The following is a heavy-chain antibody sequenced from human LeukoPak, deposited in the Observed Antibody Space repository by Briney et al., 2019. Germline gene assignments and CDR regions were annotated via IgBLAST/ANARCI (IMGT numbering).Heavy chain of an antibody. CDR3: ARYYGDYVSYYFDY. J-gene: IGHJ4*02. CDR1: GFTFSSYS. V-gene: IGHV3-48*01. Sequence: TGGSLRLSCAASGFTFSSYSMNWVRQAPGKGLEWVSYISSSSSTIYYADSVKGRFTISRDNAKNSLYLQMNSLRAEDTAVYYCARYYGDYVSYYFDYWGQGTLVTVSS. D-gene: IGHD4-17*01. CDR2: ISSSSSTI.